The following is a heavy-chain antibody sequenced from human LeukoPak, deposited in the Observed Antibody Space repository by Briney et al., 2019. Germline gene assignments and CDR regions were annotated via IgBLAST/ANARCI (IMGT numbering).Heavy chain of an antibody. CDR3: AKGIHSTGYYPFDY. D-gene: IGHD3-22*01. J-gene: IGHJ4*02. Sequence: GGSLRLSCAASGFTFSSYGMVWVRQAPGKGLEWVSGIGESGDNTYYADSVKGRFTISRDTSKSTLYLQLNSLRAEDTAIYYCAKGIHSTGYYPFDYWGQGTLVTVSS. CDR2: IGESGDNT. CDR1: GFTFSSYG. V-gene: IGHV3-23*01.